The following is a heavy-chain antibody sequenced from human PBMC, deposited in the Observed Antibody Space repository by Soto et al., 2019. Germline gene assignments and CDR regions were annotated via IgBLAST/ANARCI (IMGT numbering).Heavy chain of an antibody. Sequence: PGESLKISCKGSGYSFTSYWISWVRQMPGKGLEWMGRIDPSDSYTNYSPSFQGHVTISADKSISTAYLQWSSLKASDTAMYYCARFANYDFWSGGSDYYYGMDVWGQGTTVTVSS. CDR3: ARFANYDFWSGGSDYYYGMDV. CDR1: GYSFTSYW. D-gene: IGHD3-3*01. V-gene: IGHV5-10-1*01. CDR2: IDPSDSYT. J-gene: IGHJ6*02.